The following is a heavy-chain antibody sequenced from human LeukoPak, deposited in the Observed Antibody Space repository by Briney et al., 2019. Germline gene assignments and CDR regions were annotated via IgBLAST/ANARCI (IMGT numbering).Heavy chain of an antibody. CDR2: ISANNGNT. D-gene: IGHD3-10*01. V-gene: IGHV1-18*01. CDR3: ARRYTMVRGIGGFDY. CDR1: GYTFTSYG. J-gene: IGHJ4*02. Sequence: ASVKVSCKASGYTFTSYGISWVRQAPGQGLEWMGWISANNGNTKYAQKFQGRVTMTRNTSISTAYMELSSLRSEDTAVYYCARRYTMVRGIGGFDYWGQGTLVTVSS.